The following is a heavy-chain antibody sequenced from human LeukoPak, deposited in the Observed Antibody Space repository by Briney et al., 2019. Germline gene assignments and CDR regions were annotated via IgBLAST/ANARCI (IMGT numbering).Heavy chain of an antibody. V-gene: IGHV1-69*13. CDR3: ARVGGAARDYYYYYMDD. D-gene: IGHD6-6*01. CDR1: GGTFSSYA. CDR2: IIPIFGTA. J-gene: IGHJ6*03. Sequence: SVKVSCKASGGTFSSYAISWVRQAPGQGLEWMGGIIPIFGTANYAQKFQGRVTITADESTSTAYMELSSLRSEDTAVYYCARVGGAARDYYYYYMDDWGKGTTVTVSS.